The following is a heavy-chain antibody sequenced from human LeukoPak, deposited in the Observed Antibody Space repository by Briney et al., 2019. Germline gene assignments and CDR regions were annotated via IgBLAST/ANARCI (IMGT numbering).Heavy chain of an antibody. V-gene: IGHV4-59*12. CDR1: GGSISSYY. CDR2: VYYTGTT. D-gene: IGHD2-8*02. CDR3: ASRYSTGLHFDF. Sequence: PSETLSLTCTVSGGSISSYYWSWVRQPPGKGLEWIGFVYYTGTTYYNPSLKSRVAISVDTSRNQFSLRLNSITAADTAVYYCASRYSTGLHFDFWGQGTLVPVSS. J-gene: IGHJ4*02.